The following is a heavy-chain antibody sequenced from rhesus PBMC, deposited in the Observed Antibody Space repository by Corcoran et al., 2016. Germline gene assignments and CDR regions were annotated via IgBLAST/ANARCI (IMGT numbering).Heavy chain of an antibody. D-gene: IGHD3-16*01. CDR2: IGGSIGDA. Sequence: QVQLQESGPGLVKPSETLSLTCAVSGFSISSGYGWNWIRQPPGKGLEWIGYIGGSIGDAYCNPSLKSRVTISRDTSKSQFSLKLSSVTAADTAVYYCARGTSYYSGTSYSHPVYWGQGVLVTVSS. CDR3: ARGTSYYSGTSYSHPVY. V-gene: IGHV4-127*01. J-gene: IGHJ4*01. CDR1: GFSISSGYG.